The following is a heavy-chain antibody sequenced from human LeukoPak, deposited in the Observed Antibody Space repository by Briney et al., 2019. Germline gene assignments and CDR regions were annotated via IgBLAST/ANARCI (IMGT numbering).Heavy chain of an antibody. D-gene: IGHD3-10*01. CDR3: AGESFSRRAGITMVRGVITY. CDR1: GGTLSNYA. J-gene: IGHJ4*02. Sequence: SVKVSCKASGGTLSNYAINWVRQAPGQGLEWMGRIIPILDTTNYAQKFQGRVTIITDESTSTAYMELMTLRSGDTAVYYCAGESFSRRAGITMVRGVITYWGQGTLVTVSS. CDR2: IIPILDTT. V-gene: IGHV1-69*11.